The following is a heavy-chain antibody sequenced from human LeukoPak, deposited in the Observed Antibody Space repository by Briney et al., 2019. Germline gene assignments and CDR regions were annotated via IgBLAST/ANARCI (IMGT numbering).Heavy chain of an antibody. CDR3: ARIPSPGWFDP. CDR2: IYYSGST. CDR1: GGSVSINNYY. Sequence: SETLSLTCTVSGGSVSINNYYWAWIRQPPGKGLEWIANIYYSGSTYYNPSLKSRVTISINTPRNQFSLSLTSVTAADTAVYYCARIPSPGWFDPWGQGTLVTVSS. V-gene: IGHV4-39*07. J-gene: IGHJ5*02.